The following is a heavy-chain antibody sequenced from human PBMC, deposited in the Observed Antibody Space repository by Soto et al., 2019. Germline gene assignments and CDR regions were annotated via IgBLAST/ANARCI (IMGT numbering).Heavy chain of an antibody. J-gene: IGHJ4*02. V-gene: IGHV3-74*01. D-gene: IGHD3-10*01. Sequence: GGSLRLSCAASGFTFSNPWMHWVRQAPGKGLLWVSRIDRDGSSTTYADSVEGRFTVSRDNAKNTLYLQMSSLRAEDTAVYYCVRSLDYYGSGSYYFDYWGQGS. CDR3: VRSLDYYGSGSYYFDY. CDR1: GFTFSNPW. CDR2: IDRDGSST.